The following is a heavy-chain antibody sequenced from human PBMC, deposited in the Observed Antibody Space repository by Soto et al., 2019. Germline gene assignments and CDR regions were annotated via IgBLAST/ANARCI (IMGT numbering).Heavy chain of an antibody. CDR1: GYDYVTYA. CDR3: ARRVQVWLPDYYGMDV. J-gene: IGHJ6*02. Sequence: QAQLVQSGAEVKKPGASVNVSCKASGYDYVTYAITWVRQRPGQGLEWMGWISTLNGNTNYAQNFQGRVTMTTDTSTRIVHLELRSLRSYDTAVYYCARRVQVWLPDYYGMDVWGQGTTVTVSS. V-gene: IGHV1-18*01. CDR2: ISTLNGNT. D-gene: IGHD5-18*01.